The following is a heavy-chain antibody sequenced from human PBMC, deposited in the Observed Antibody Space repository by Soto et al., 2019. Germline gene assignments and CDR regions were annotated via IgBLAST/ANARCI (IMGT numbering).Heavy chain of an antibody. J-gene: IGHJ2*01. CDR1: GYTFTSYY. CDR3: AREKYITGTSWYFDL. D-gene: IGHD1-7*01. CDR2: INPSGGST. Sequence: ASVKVSCKASGYTFTSYYMHWVRQAPGQGLEWMGIINPSGGSTSYAQKFQGRVTMTRDTSTSTVYMELSSLRSEDTAVYYCAREKYITGTSWYFDLWGRGALVTVSS. V-gene: IGHV1-46*01.